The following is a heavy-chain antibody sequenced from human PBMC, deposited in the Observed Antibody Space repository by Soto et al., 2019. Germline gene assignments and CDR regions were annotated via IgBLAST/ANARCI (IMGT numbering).Heavy chain of an antibody. Sequence: QVQLVQSGAEVKKPGSSVKVSCKASGDTFSSYTISWVRQAPGQGLEWMGRIIPILNIANYAQKFQGRVTITSDKSTSTAYMELSSLRSEDMAMYYCARLRGEANWGQGPLVTVPS. D-gene: IGHD2-21*01. CDR2: IIPILNIA. CDR1: GDTFSSYT. V-gene: IGHV1-69*02. CDR3: ARLRGEAN. J-gene: IGHJ1*01.